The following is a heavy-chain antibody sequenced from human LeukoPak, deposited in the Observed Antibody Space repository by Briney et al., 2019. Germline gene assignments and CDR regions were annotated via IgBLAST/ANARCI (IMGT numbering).Heavy chain of an antibody. Sequence: GASVKVSCKVSGYTLTELSMHWVRQAPGKGLEWMGGSDPEDGETIYAQKFQGRVTMTEDTSTDTAYMELSSLRSEDTAVYYCATDLYCGGDCSDHYWGQGTLVTVSS. V-gene: IGHV1-24*01. CDR1: GYTLTELS. CDR2: SDPEDGET. J-gene: IGHJ4*02. D-gene: IGHD2-21*02. CDR3: ATDLYCGGDCSDHY.